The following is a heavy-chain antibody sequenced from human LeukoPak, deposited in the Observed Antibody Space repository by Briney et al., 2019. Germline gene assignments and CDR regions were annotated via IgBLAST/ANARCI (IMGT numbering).Heavy chain of an antibody. Sequence: VGSLRLSCVASEFRFGRDWISWVRQAPGKGLERVACIKQDGSEEYYVGSVRGRFTVSVDNGKNSLYLQMNSLRAEDTAVYYCARYAAGPYDYWGQGTLVTVSS. V-gene: IGHV3-7*01. CDR1: EFRFGRDW. CDR2: IKQDGSEE. CDR3: ARYAAGPYDY. D-gene: IGHD6-13*01. J-gene: IGHJ4*02.